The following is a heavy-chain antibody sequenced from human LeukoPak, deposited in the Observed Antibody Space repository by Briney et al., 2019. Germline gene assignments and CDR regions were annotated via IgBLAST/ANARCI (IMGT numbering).Heavy chain of an antibody. CDR3: ARLKYSSGWYDY. D-gene: IGHD6-19*01. CDR1: GGSISSHY. J-gene: IGHJ4*02. V-gene: IGHV4-59*08. Sequence: SETLSLTCTVSGGSISSHYWSWIRQPPGKGLEWIGYIYYSGSTNYNPSLKSRVTISVDTSKNQFSLKLSSVTAADTAVYYCARLKYSSGWYDYWGQGTLVTVSS. CDR2: IYYSGST.